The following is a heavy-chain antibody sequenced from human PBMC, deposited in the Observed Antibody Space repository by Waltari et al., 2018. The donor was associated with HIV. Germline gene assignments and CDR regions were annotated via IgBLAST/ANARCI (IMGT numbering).Heavy chain of an antibody. CDR2: IYSGGSR. CDR3: ARDPRSSGYYGMDV. CDR1: GLTVSSNY. J-gene: IGHJ6*02. Sequence: EVQLVESGGGLSEPGGSLRLSCAASGLTVSSNYMSWIRQAPGKGLEWVSVIYSGGSRYYADSVKGRFTISRDNSKNTLSLHMNSLGPEDTAVYYCARDPRSSGYYGMDVWGQGTTVTVSS. D-gene: IGHD1-26*01. V-gene: IGHV3-53*01.